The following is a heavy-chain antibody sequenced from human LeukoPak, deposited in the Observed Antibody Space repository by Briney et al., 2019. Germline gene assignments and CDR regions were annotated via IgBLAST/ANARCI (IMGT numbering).Heavy chain of an antibody. Sequence: PGRSLRLSCAASGFTFDDYAMHWVRQAPGKGLEWVLGISWNSGSIGYADSVKGRFTISRDNAKNSLYLQMNSLRAEDTALYYCAKDIGGGSSSWYPSFDYWGQGTLVTVSS. J-gene: IGHJ4*02. D-gene: IGHD6-13*01. V-gene: IGHV3-9*01. CDR1: GFTFDDYA. CDR3: AKDIGGGSSSWYPSFDY. CDR2: ISWNSGSI.